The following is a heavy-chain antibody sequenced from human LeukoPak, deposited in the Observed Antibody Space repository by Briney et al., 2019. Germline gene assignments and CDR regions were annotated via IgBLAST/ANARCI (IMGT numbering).Heavy chain of an antibody. CDR2: IIHIFGTA. Sequence: ASVKVSCKAYGGTFSSYAISWVRQAPGQGLEWMGGIIHIFGTANYAQKFQGRVTITADESTSTAYMELSSLRSEDTAVYYCARAPPYYYDSSGSIDYWGQGTLVTVSS. CDR3: ARAPPYYYDSSGSIDY. D-gene: IGHD3-22*01. V-gene: IGHV1-69*13. CDR1: GGTFSSYA. J-gene: IGHJ4*02.